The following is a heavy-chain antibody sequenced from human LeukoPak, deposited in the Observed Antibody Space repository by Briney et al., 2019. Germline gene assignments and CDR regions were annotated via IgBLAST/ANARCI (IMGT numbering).Heavy chain of an antibody. Sequence: GGSLRLSCAASGFTFSSYGMSWVRQAPGKGLEWVSVISGSGGSTYYTASVKGRFTISRDNSKNTLYLQMNSLRAEDTAVYYCAKDSRGYQDYFDYWGQGTLVTVSS. D-gene: IGHD3-22*01. V-gene: IGHV3-23*01. CDR3: AKDSRGYQDYFDY. CDR2: ISGSGGST. J-gene: IGHJ4*02. CDR1: GFTFSSYG.